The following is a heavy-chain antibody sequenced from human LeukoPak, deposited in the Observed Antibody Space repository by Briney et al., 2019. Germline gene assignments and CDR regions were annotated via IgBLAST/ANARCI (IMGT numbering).Heavy chain of an antibody. D-gene: IGHD3-9*01. CDR1: GFTFSSNA. J-gene: IGHJ4*02. V-gene: IGHV3-23*01. CDR2: ISGSGGST. Sequence: GGSLRLSCAASGFTFSSNAMSWVRQAPGKGLEWVSAISGSGGSTYYADSVKGRFTISRDNSKNTLYLQMNSLRAEDTAVYYCAKGLRYFDWLFFDYWGQGTLVTVSS. CDR3: AKGLRYFDWLFFDY.